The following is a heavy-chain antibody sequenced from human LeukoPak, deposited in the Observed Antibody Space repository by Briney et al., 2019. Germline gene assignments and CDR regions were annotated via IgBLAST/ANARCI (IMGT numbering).Heavy chain of an antibody. CDR3: AKELHGSGNYAFDY. D-gene: IGHD3-10*01. CDR2: VSVNGGTT. V-gene: IGHV3-23*01. Sequence: GGSLRLSCAASGFTFSSCALSWVRQAPGKGLEWVSTVSVNGGTTYYADTVKGRFTISRDNSKNTLYLQMNSLRAEDTAVYFCAKELHGSGNYAFDYWGQGTLVTVSS. J-gene: IGHJ4*02. CDR1: GFTFSSCA.